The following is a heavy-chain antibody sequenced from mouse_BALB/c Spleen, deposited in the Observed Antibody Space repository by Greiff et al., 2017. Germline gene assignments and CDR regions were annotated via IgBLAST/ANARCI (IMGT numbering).Heavy chain of an antibody. CDR2: IRSKSNNYAT. CDR3: VREGGDYYAMDY. V-gene: IGHV10-3*03. Sequence: EVKVVESGGGLVQPKGSLKLSCAASGFTFNTYAMHWVCQAPGKGLEWVARIRSKSNNYATYYADSVKDRFTISRDDSQSMLYLQMNNLKTEDTAMYYCVREGGDYYAMDYWGQGTSVTVSS. J-gene: IGHJ4*01. CDR1: GFTFNTYA.